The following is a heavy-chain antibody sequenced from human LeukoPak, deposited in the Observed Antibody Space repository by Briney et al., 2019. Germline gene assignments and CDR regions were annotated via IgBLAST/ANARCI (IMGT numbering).Heavy chain of an antibody. CDR2: ISGGGGST. Sequence: PGGSLRLSCAASGFTFSSYVMNLVRQAPGKGLEWVSVISGGGGSTYYADSVKGRFTISRDNSENTLYLQMITLRAEDTAIYYCARKGASYSGAYYFDYWGQGTLVTVSS. V-gene: IGHV3-23*01. CDR3: ARKGASYSGAYYFDY. CDR1: GFTFSSYV. J-gene: IGHJ4*02. D-gene: IGHD1-26*01.